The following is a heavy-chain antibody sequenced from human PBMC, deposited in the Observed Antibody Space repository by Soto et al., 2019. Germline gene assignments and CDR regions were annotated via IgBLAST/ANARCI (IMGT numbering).Heavy chain of an antibody. D-gene: IGHD3-3*01. CDR2: ISSSGSTI. CDR3: ARDGIAPYYDFWTTRVCGMDV. CDR1: GFTFSSYE. Sequence: VGSLRLSCAASGFTFSSYEMNWVRQAPGKGLEWVSYISSSGSTIYYADSVKGRFTISRDNAKNSLYLQMNSLRAEDTAVYYCARDGIAPYYDFWTTRVCGMDVWGQGTTVTVSS. V-gene: IGHV3-48*03. J-gene: IGHJ6*02.